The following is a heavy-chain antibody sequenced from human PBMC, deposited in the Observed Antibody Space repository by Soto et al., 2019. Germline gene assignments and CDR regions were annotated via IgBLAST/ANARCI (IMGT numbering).Heavy chain of an antibody. CDR1: GDSISSGGYY. CDR2: IDYTGRT. V-gene: IGHV4-31*03. CDR3: ARDTSIYHGLDV. J-gene: IGHJ6*02. Sequence: QVQLQESGPGLVKPSQTLSLTCTVSGDSISSGGYYWSWIRQLPGKGLEWVGYIDYTGRTYYNPSLKTRVTMSVDTSNNQFSLKLISVTAADTAVYYCARDTSIYHGLDVWGQGTTVTVSS. D-gene: IGHD3-16*01.